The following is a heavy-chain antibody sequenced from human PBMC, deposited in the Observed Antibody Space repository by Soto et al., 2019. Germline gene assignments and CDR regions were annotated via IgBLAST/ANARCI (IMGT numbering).Heavy chain of an antibody. V-gene: IGHV3-21*01. J-gene: IGHJ5*02. CDR3: AEPMRMPSICYLWST. D-gene: IGHD2-15*01. CDR2: ISSSSSYI. Sequence: GVSLRLSCAASGFTFSSYSMNWVRQAPGKGLEWVSSISSSSSYIYYADSVKGRFTISRDNAKNSLYLQMNSLRAEDTAVYYCAEPMRMPSICYLWSTWGQGSLVTVSS. CDR1: GFTFSSYS.